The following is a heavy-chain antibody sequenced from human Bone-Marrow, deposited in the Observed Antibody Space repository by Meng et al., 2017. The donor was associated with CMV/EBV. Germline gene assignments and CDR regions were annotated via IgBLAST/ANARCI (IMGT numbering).Heavy chain of an antibody. CDR1: GFTFSGSA. CDR2: IRSKANSYAT. Sequence: GGSLRLSCAASGFTFSGSAMHWVRQASGKGLEWVGRIRSKANSYATAYAASVKGRFTISRDDSKNTAYLQMNSLKTEDTAVYYCARGPGEEVEWLYLWGQGTLVTVSS. J-gene: IGHJ4*02. D-gene: IGHD3-3*01. CDR3: ARGPGEEVEWLYL. V-gene: IGHV3-73*01.